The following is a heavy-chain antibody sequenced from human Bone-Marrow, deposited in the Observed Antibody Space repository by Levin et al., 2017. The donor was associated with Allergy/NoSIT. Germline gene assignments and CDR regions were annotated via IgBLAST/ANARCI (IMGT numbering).Heavy chain of an antibody. D-gene: IGHD4-17*01. J-gene: IGHJ4*02. CDR1: GFTFSNAW. CDR3: TTLYGDAVEQPEHVDY. V-gene: IGHV3-15*01. CDR2: IKSKTDGGTT. Sequence: GGSLRLSCAASGFTFSNAWMSWARQAPGKGLEWVGRIKSKTDGGTTDYAAPVKGRFTISRDDSKNTLYLQMNSLKTEDTAVYYCTTLYGDAVEQPEHVDYWGQGTLVTVSS.